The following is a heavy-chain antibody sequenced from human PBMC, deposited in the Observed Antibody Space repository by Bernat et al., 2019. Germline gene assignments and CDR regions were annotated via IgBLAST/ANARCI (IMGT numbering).Heavy chain of an antibody. CDR1: GGTFSSYA. V-gene: IGHV1-69*06. J-gene: IGHJ3*02. CDR2: IIPIFGTA. D-gene: IGHD1-1*01. Sequence: QVQLVQSGAEVKKPGSSVKVSCKASGGTFSSYAISWVRQAPGQGLEWMGGIIPIFGTANYAQKFQGRVTITADKSTSTAYMELSSLRSEDTAVYYCARDGTDGHLEYQAFDIWGQGTMVTVSS. CDR3: ARDGTDGHLEYQAFDI.